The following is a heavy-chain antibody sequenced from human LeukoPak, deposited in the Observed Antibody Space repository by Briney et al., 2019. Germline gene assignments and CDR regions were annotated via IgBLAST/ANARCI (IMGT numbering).Heavy chain of an antibody. CDR2: INHSGST. CDR1: GGSFSGYY. V-gene: IGHV4-34*01. Sequence: SETLSLTCAVYGGSFSGYYWSWIRQPPGKGLEWIGEINHSGSTNYNPSLKSRVTMSVDTSKNQFSLKLSSVTAADTAVYYCTGVQYYGSGSRRVPFDYWGQGTLVTVSS. D-gene: IGHD3-10*01. CDR3: TGVQYYGSGSRRVPFDY. J-gene: IGHJ4*02.